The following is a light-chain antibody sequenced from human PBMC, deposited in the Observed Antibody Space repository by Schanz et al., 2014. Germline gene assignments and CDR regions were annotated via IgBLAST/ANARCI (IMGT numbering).Light chain of an antibody. CDR2: DVS. Sequence: QSALTQPASVSGSPGQSITISCTGTSSDIGGYNYVSWYQQHPGKAPKVMIYDVSNRPSGVSNRFSGSKSGNTASLTISGLQAEDEADYYCNSYTNTNTRVFGTGTKLTVL. CDR3: NSYTNTNTRV. J-gene: IGLJ1*01. CDR1: SSDIGGYNY. V-gene: IGLV2-14*03.